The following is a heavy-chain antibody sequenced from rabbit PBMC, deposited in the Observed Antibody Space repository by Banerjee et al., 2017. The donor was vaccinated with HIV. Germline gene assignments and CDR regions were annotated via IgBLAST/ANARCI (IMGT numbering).Heavy chain of an antibody. Sequence: EQLEESGGGLVKPGGSLTLTCVASGFSFSSSDYMCWVRQAPGKGLEWISCIAGSGSGFTYSATWAKGQFTISKTSSTTVTLQMTSLTVADTATYFCARDTGSSFSSYGMDLWGQGTLVHRL. CDR1: GFSFSSSDY. D-gene: IGHD8-1*01. V-gene: IGHV1S45*01. J-gene: IGHJ6*01. CDR2: IAGSGSGFT. CDR3: ARDTGSSFSSYGMDL.